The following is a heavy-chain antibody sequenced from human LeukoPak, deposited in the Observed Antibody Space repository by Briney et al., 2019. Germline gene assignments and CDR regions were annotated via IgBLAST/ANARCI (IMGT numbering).Heavy chain of an antibody. J-gene: IGHJ4*02. Sequence: GGSLRLSCVASGFTVSSNFMSWVRQAPGKGLEWVSVIYSDGSTYYRDSVKGRFTISRDNSKNTLYLQMNSLRVEDTAVYYCARDGWGSSRFDYWGQGTLVTVSS. D-gene: IGHD6-6*01. V-gene: IGHV3-66*01. CDR1: GFTVSSNF. CDR3: ARDGWGSSRFDY. CDR2: IYSDGST.